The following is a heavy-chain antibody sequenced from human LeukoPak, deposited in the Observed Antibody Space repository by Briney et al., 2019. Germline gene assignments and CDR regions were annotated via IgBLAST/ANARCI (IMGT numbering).Heavy chain of an antibody. D-gene: IGHD4-17*01. Sequence: ASVKVSCKASGYTFTGYYMHWVRQAPGQGLEWMGRINPNSGGTNYAQKFQGRVTMTRDTSISTAYMELSRLRSDDTAVYYVARGTMTTVTTGIGYWGQGTLVTVSS. CDR3: ARGTMTTVTTGIGY. CDR1: GYTFTGYY. J-gene: IGHJ4*02. V-gene: IGHV1-2*06. CDR2: INPNSGGT.